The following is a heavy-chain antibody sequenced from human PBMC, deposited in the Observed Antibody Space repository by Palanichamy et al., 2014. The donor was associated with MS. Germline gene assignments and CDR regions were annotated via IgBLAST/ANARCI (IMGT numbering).Heavy chain of an antibody. CDR1: GDTFNNYA. J-gene: IGHJ5*02. Sequence: QVQLVQSGAEVKKPGSSVRVSCKSSGDTFNNYAVSRVRQAPGQGLEWVGRIIPYFGVENYAQKFQDRVTITADKSTSTVYLDLRGLGSEDTAVYYCARDPPNVVVVIDAPAPGASWGQGTLVTVSS. CDR2: IIPYFGVE. D-gene: IGHD3-22*01. CDR3: ARDPPNVVVVIDAPAPGAS. V-gene: IGHV1-69*09.